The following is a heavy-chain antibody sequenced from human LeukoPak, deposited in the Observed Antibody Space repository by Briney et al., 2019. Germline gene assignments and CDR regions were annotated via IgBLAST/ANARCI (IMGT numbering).Heavy chain of an antibody. CDR3: ARDPHGYNSYFDY. CDR2: IYTDGST. J-gene: IGHJ4*02. Sequence: QPGGSLRLSCAASGLIVSSNYMNWVRQAPGKGLEWVSVIYTDGSTYYPDSVKGRFTIPRDISRNTVHLQMNSLRAGDTAVYYCARDPHGYNSYFDYWGQGTLVTVSA. CDR1: GLIVSSNY. V-gene: IGHV3-53*01. D-gene: IGHD5-24*01.